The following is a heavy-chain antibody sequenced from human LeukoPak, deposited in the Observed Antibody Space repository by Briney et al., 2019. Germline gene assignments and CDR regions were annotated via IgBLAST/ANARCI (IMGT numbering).Heavy chain of an antibody. Sequence: GGSLRLSCAVSGFSFSIYGMHWVRQAPRKGMERVAYIRYDGSNKYYTDSVKGRFTISRDNAKNSLYLQMNSLRAEDTALYYCARDGHYDSSGYDRQLDYWGQGTLVTVSS. V-gene: IGHV3-30*02. J-gene: IGHJ4*02. CDR1: GFSFSIYG. D-gene: IGHD3-22*01. CDR3: ARDGHYDSSGYDRQLDY. CDR2: IRYDGSNK.